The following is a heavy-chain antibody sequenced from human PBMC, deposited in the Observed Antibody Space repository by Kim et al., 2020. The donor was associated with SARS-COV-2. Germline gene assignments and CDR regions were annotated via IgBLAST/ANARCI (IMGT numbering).Heavy chain of an antibody. CDR3: AREPVAAAPDY. CDR1: GFSYNSYS. CDR2: ISSSGRYI. V-gene: IGHV3-21*01. J-gene: IGHJ4*02. D-gene: IGHD6-13*01. Sequence: GGSLRLSCAASGFSYNSYSMNWVRQGPGKGLEWVSSISSSGRYIYYADSVKGRFTISRDNVKNSLLLEMNSLRAEDTAVYYCAREPVAAAPDYWGQGTLVTVSS.